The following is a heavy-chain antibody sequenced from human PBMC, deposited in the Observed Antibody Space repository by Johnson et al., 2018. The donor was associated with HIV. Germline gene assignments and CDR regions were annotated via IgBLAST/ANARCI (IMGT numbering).Heavy chain of an antibody. Sequence: QVQVVESGGGVVQPGRSLRLSCAASGFIFSTYTIHWVRQAPGKGLEWVAAISYDGNNKNYAASGKGRFTISRDNSENTLYLQMNSLRTEDTAVYYCARDADSDAFDIWGQGTLVTVSS. CDR2: ISYDGNNK. D-gene: IGHD2-21*02. CDR1: GFIFSTYT. V-gene: IGHV3-30-3*01. J-gene: IGHJ3*02. CDR3: ARDADSDAFDI.